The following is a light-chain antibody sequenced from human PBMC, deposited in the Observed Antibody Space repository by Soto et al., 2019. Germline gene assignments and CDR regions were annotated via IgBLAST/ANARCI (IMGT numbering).Light chain of an antibody. CDR1: ENINSY. Sequence: DIQMTQSPASLSVSVGDRVSITCRASENINSYVSWYQQKPGKAPKLLIYVASTWHSGVPSRFSGSGSGTEFTLTISSLQTEDFATYYCQQSNSAYPLTFGVGTNVEIK. CDR3: QQSNSAYPLT. CDR2: VAS. J-gene: IGKJ4*01. V-gene: IGKV1-39*01.